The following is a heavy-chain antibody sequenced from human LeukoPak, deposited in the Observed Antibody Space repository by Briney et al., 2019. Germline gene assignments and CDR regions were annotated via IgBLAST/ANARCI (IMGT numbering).Heavy chain of an antibody. CDR2: ISSSSSYI. D-gene: IGHD6-13*01. V-gene: IGHV3-21*01. CDR3: ARDRQQLAPGWFDP. Sequence: GGSLRLSCAASGFTFSSYSMNWVRQAPGKGLEWVSSISSSSSYIYYADSVKGRFTIFRDNAKNSLYLQMNSLRAEDTAVYYCARDRQQLAPGWFDPWGQGTLVTVSS. J-gene: IGHJ5*02. CDR1: GFTFSSYS.